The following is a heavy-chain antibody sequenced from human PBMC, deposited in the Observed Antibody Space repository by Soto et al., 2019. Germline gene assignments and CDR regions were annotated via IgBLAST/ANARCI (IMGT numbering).Heavy chain of an antibody. J-gene: IGHJ4*02. V-gene: IGHV3-64D*08. CDR1: GFIFENFA. Sequence: GGSLRLSCSPSGFIFENFAMHWLRQAPGRGLEYVSSISGNGGATHHADSVRGRFTISRDNSKSILFLQMSSLRPEDTAFYYCVKDYGRSCNYVFDFWGQGTLVTVSS. D-gene: IGHD1-7*01. CDR2: ISGNGGAT. CDR3: VKDYGRSCNYVFDF.